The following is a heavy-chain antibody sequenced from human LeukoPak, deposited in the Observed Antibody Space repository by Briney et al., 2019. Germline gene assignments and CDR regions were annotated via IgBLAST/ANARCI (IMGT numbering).Heavy chain of an antibody. V-gene: IGHV1-2*02. Sequence: GASVKVSCKASGCTFTGYYMHWVRQAPGQGLEWMGWINPNSGGTNYAQKFQGRVTMTRDTSISTAYMELSRLRSDDTAVYYCARSYYDFWSGYYEGASYYFDYWGQGTLVTVSS. CDR3: ARSYYDFWSGYYEGASYYFDY. CDR1: GCTFTGYY. CDR2: INPNSGGT. D-gene: IGHD3-3*01. J-gene: IGHJ4*02.